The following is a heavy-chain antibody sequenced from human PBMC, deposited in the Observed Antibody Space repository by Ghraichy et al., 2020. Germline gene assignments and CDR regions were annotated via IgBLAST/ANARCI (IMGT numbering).Heavy chain of an antibody. D-gene: IGHD1-14*01. J-gene: IGHJ2*01. Sequence: SETLFLTCTVSGDSISATTLYWAWIRQAPGMRLERIGNIYHTGTTYYNPSIKSRVTLSVDTSKNQFSLKLNSVTAADTAVYFCAKSGTSRWYFDLWGRGTPVTVSS. V-gene: IGHV4-39*01. CDR1: GDSISATTLY. CDR2: IYHTGTT. CDR3: AKSGTSRWYFDL.